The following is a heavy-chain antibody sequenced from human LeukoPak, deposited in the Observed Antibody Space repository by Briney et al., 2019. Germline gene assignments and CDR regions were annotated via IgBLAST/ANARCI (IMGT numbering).Heavy chain of an antibody. CDR3: AKVSDRDSSGYDWGFES. J-gene: IGHJ4*02. D-gene: IGHD3-22*01. Sequence: PSETLSLTCTVCGGSIRGYYWRWIRQPPGKGLECIGYIYYSGSTNYNPSLKSRVTISVDTSRNQFSLKLTSVTAADTAVYYCAKVSDRDSSGYDWGFESWGQGTLVTVSS. V-gene: IGHV4-59*08. CDR2: IYYSGST. CDR1: GGSIRGYY.